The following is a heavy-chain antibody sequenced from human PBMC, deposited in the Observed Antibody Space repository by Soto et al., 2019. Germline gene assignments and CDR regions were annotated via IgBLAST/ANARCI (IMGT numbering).Heavy chain of an antibody. CDR3: ATLTVTRPFRAFDI. D-gene: IGHD4-17*01. J-gene: IGHJ3*02. Sequence: QLQLQESGPGLVKPSETLSLTCTVSGGSISSSSYYWGWIRQPPGKGLEWIGSIYYSGSTYYNPSLKSRVTISVDTSKNQFSLKLSSVTAADTAVYYCATLTVTRPFRAFDIWGQGTMVTVSS. CDR2: IYYSGST. V-gene: IGHV4-39*01. CDR1: GGSISSSSYY.